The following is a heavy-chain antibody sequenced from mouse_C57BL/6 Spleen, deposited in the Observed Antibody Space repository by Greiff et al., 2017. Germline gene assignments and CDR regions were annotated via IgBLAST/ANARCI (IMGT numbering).Heavy chain of an antibody. CDR1: GYTFTSYW. Sequence: QVQLQQPGAELVKPGASVKVSCKASGYTFTSYWMHWVKQRPGQGLEWIGRIHPSDSDTNYNQKFKGKATLTVDKSSSTAYMQLSSLTSEDSAVYYGAIDGPYDYAGDWYFDVWGTGTTVTVSS. CDR2: IHPSDSDT. D-gene: IGHD2-4*01. CDR3: AIDGPYDYAGDWYFDV. V-gene: IGHV1-74*01. J-gene: IGHJ1*03.